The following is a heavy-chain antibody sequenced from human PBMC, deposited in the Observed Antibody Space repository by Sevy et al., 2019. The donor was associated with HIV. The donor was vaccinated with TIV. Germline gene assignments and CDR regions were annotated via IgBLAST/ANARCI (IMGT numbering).Heavy chain of an antibody. J-gene: IGHJ3*02. D-gene: IGHD3-16*01. CDR3: ARKDDSVGSFDI. CDR1: GDSVSSNSAV. Sequence: SQTLSLTCAISGDSVSSNSAVWNWIRQSPSRGLEWLGRTYYRSNWYNDYTVSVKSRITINPETSKNQFSLQLNSVTPEDTAMYYCARKDDSVGSFDIWGQGTMVTVSS. CDR2: TYYRSNWYN. V-gene: IGHV6-1*01.